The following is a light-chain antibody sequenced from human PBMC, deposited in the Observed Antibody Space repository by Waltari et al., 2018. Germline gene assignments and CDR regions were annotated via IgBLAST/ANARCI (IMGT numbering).Light chain of an antibody. J-gene: IGKJ4*01. CDR2: DAS. CDR3: QQRTNWRSVS. V-gene: IGKV3-11*01. CDR1: QSVSSY. Sequence: EIVLTQSPATLSLSPGERATLSGRASQSVSSYLAWYQQKPGQAPRLLIYDASNRATGIPARFSGSGSGTDFTLTISSLEPEDFAVYYCQQRTNWRSVSFGGGTKVEIK.